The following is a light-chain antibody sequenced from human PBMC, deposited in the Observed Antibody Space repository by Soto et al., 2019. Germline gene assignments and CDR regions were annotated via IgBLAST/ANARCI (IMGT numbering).Light chain of an antibody. CDR2: GNS. J-gene: IGLJ1*01. CDR3: QSYDSSLSGYV. Sequence: QSVLTQPPSVSGAPGQRVTISCTGSSSNIGAGYGVHWYQQLPGTAPKLLIYGNSNRPSGVPDRFSGFKSGTSASLAITGLQAEDEADYYCQSYDSSLSGYVFGTGTKVTVL. CDR1: SSNIGAGYG. V-gene: IGLV1-40*01.